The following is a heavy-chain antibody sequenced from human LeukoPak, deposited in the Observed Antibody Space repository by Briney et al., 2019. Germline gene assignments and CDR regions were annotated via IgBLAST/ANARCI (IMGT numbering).Heavy chain of an antibody. Sequence: GGSLTLSCAASGFTVRTNYMSWVRQAPGKGLEWVANIKQDGSEKYYVDSVKGRFTISRDNAKNSLYLQMNSLRAEDTAVYYCAREGIAVAGLVDYWGQGTLVTVSS. V-gene: IGHV3-7*01. CDR3: AREGIAVAGLVDY. D-gene: IGHD6-19*01. J-gene: IGHJ4*02. CDR1: GFTVRTNY. CDR2: IKQDGSEK.